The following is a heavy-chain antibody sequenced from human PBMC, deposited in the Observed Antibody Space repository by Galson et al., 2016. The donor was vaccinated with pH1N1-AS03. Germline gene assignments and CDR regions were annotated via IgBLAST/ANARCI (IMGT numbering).Heavy chain of an antibody. CDR3: ARGAPGDHLLSPLWN. Sequence: SLRLSCAASGFTFSTYCMSWVRQAPGKGLEWVANIKQDGSEKFYVDSLKGRFTIYRNNAKKSLYLQIRSLRAEDTAIYYCARGAPGDHLLSPLWNWGQGTLVTVSS. D-gene: IGHD2-2*01. CDR1: GFTFSTYC. CDR2: IKQDGSEK. J-gene: IGHJ4*02. V-gene: IGHV3-7*01.